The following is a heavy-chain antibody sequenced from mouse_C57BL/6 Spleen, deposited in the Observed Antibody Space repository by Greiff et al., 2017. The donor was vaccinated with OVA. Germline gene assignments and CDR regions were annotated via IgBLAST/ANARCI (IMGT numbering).Heavy chain of an antibody. V-gene: IGHV1-61*01. CDR1: GYTFTSYW. D-gene: IGHD2-1*01. CDR3: AVTWAWLAD. CDR2: IYPSDGET. J-gene: IGHJ3*01. Sequence: VQLQQPGAELVRPGSSVKLSCKASGYTFTSYWMDWVKQRPGQGLEWLGNIYPSDGETTYNQKFKDKATLTVDKSSSTAYMQLSSRTSEYSAVYYCAVTWAWLADWGQGTLVTVSA.